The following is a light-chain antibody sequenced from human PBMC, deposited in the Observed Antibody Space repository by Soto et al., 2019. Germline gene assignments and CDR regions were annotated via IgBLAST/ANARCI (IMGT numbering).Light chain of an antibody. CDR2: AAS. CDR3: QQSYTTPPT. V-gene: IGKV1-39*01. Sequence: DIPVTQSPSSLSASVGDRVTITCRSSQTITNYLNWYQQKPGKAPKLLIYAASILQSGVPSRFSGSGSGTDFTLTITSLQPEDFATYYCQQSYTTPPTFGGGTKVEIK. J-gene: IGKJ4*01. CDR1: QTITNY.